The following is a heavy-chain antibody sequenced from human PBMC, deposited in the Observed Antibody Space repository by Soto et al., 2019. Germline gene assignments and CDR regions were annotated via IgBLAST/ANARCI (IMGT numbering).Heavy chain of an antibody. D-gene: IGHD1-26*01. Sequence: GGSLRLSCAASGFTFSSYWMHWVRQAPGKGLVWVSRINSDGSSTSYADSVKGRFTISRDNAKNTLYLQMNSLRAEDTAVYYCARGLANRGDYDAFDIWGQGTMVTVSS. J-gene: IGHJ3*02. CDR2: INSDGSST. CDR1: GFTFSSYW. V-gene: IGHV3-74*01. CDR3: ARGLANRGDYDAFDI.